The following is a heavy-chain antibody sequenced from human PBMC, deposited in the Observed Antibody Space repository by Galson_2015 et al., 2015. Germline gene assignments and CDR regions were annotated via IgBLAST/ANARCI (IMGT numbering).Heavy chain of an antibody. Sequence: SLRLSCAASGFTFSSYAMHWVRQAPGKGLEWVAVISYDGSNKYYADSVKGRFTISRDNSKNTLYLQMNSLRAEDTAVYYCARGRFYHRRAGYSSGWYSTDYWGQGTLVTVSS. CDR2: ISYDGSNK. CDR1: GFTFSSYA. D-gene: IGHD6-19*01. J-gene: IGHJ4*02. CDR3: ARGRFYHRRAGYSSGWYSTDY. V-gene: IGHV3-30-3*01.